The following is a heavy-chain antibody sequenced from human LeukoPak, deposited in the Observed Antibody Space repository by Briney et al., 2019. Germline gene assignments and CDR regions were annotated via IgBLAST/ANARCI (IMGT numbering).Heavy chain of an antibody. CDR1: GGSFSGYY. Sequence: SETLSLTCAVYGGSFSGYYWSWIRQPPGKGLEWIGEINHSGSTNYNPSLTSRVTISVDTSKTQFSLKLSSVTAADTAVYYCATGQYSSGWAFDYWGQGTLVTVSS. CDR3: ATGQYSSGWAFDY. D-gene: IGHD6-19*01. J-gene: IGHJ4*02. V-gene: IGHV4-34*01. CDR2: INHSGST.